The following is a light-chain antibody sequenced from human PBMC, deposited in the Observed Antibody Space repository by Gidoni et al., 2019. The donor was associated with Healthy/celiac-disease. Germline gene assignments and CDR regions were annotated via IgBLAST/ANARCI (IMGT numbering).Light chain of an antibody. CDR2: AAS. CDR1: QGISSY. J-gene: IGKJ3*01. V-gene: IGKV1-9*01. Sequence: IQLTQSPSSLSASVGDRVTITCRASQGISSYLAWYQQKPGKAPKLLIYAASTLQSGVPSRFSCSGSGTDFTLTISSLQPEDFATYYCQQLNSYPLVTFGPGTKVDIK. CDR3: QQLNSYPLVT.